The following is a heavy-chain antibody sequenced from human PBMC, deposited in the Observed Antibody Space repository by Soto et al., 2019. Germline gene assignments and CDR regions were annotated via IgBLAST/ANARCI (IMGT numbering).Heavy chain of an antibody. D-gene: IGHD3-10*01. Sequence: ASVKVSCKASGGTFTSYGISWVRQAPGQGLEWMGWISAYNGNTNYAQKLQGRVTMTTDTSTSTAYMELRSLRSDDTAVYYFARDPGIDYGSGRDFDYWGQGTLVTVS. CDR1: GGTFTSYG. J-gene: IGHJ4*02. V-gene: IGHV1-18*01. CDR2: ISAYNGNT. CDR3: ARDPGIDYGSGRDFDY.